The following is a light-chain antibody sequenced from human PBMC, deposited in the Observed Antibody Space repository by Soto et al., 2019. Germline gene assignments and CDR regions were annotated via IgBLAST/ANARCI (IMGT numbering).Light chain of an antibody. V-gene: IGKV3-11*01. CDR2: DAS. Sequence: EILLTQSPATLSLSPVERATLSCRASQSVSSYLAWYQQKRGQAPRLLIYDASKRATGIPARFRGSGSGTDFTLTISSLEPEDFAVYYCQHRSNWPLTFGGGTKVDIK. CDR1: QSVSSY. J-gene: IGKJ4*01. CDR3: QHRSNWPLT.